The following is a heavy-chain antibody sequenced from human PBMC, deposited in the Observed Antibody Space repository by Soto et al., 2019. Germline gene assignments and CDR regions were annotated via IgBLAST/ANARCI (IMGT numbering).Heavy chain of an antibody. J-gene: IGHJ4*02. Sequence: SETLSLTCTVSGGSITGYYWSWIRRPPGKGLEWIGYVFYGGSTNSDSSLKSRVSISLDTSKNQFSLKLSSVTAADTAVYYCASRIKAFDYWGQGTLVTVSS. V-gene: IGHV4-59*08. CDR1: GGSITGYY. CDR2: VFYGGST. CDR3: ASRIKAFDY.